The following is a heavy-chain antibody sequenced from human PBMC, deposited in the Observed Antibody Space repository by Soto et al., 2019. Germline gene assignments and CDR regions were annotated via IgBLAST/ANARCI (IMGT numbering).Heavy chain of an antibody. J-gene: IGHJ4*02. CDR3: ARDTEQQEFYFDY. CDR1: GFTVSSYS. Sequence: EVQLVESGGGLVKPGGSLRLSCAASGFTVSSYSMNWVRQAPGKGLEWVSSIIGSSSYIYYADSVKGRFTISRDNAKNSLYLQINSLRAEDTAVYYCARDTEQQEFYFDYWGQGTLVTVAS. D-gene: IGHD6-13*01. CDR2: IIGSSSYI. V-gene: IGHV3-21*01.